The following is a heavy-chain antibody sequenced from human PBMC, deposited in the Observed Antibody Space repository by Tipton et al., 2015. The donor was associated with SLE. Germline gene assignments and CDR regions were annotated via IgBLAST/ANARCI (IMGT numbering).Heavy chain of an antibody. Sequence: RSLRLSCAASGFTFSSYAMHWVRQAPGKGLEWVAVISYDGSNKYYADSVKGRFTISRDNSKNTLYLQMNSLRAEDTAVYYCARNLLPDYYGMDVWGQGTTVTVSS. CDR2: ISYDGSNK. V-gene: IGHV3-30*04. J-gene: IGHJ6*02. CDR1: GFTFSSYA. CDR3: ARNLLPDYYGMDV. D-gene: IGHD2-15*01.